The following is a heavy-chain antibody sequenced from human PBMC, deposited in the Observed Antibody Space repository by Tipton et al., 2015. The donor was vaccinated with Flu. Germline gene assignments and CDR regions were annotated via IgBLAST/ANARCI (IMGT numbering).Heavy chain of an antibody. CDR1: GGSVDYFY. CDR2: SYYSGST. V-gene: IGHV4-59*08. D-gene: IGHD3-10*01. CDR3: ARSYNSGAGSYYGY. Sequence: TLSLTCTVSGGSVDYFYWNWIRQSPGKGLEWIGFSYYSGSTAYNPSLKSRVTMSVDTSKNQFSLKLSSVTAADTAVYYCARSYNSGAGSYYGYWGQGTLVTVSS. J-gene: IGHJ4*02.